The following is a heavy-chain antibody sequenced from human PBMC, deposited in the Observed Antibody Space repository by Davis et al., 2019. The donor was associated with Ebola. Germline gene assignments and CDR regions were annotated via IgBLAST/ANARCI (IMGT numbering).Heavy chain of an antibody. CDR3: ARLLTGYYYDSSGYYTLYYFDY. D-gene: IGHD3-22*01. J-gene: IGHJ4*02. CDR1: GYTFTGYY. V-gene: IGHV1-2*06. Sequence: ASVKVSCKASGYTFTGYYMHWVRQAPGQGLEWMGRINPNSGGTNYAQKFQGRVTMTRDTSISTAYMELSRLRSDDTAVYYCARLLTGYYYDSSGYYTLYYFDYWGQGTLVTVSS. CDR2: INPNSGGT.